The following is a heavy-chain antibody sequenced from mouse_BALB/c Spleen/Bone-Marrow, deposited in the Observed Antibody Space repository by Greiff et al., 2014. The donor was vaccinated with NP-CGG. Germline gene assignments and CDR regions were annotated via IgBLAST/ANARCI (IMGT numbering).Heavy chain of an antibody. D-gene: IGHD3-1*01. CDR2: IWTGGST. CDR3: ARNHRGYYFDY. V-gene: IGHV2-2*02. Sequence: QVQLQQSGPGLVQPSQSLSITCTVSGFSLTTYGVHWVRQSPGKGLEWLGVIWTGGSTDYNAAFISRLSISKDNSKSQVFFEMNSLQANDTAIYYCARNHRGYYFDYWGQGTTFTVSS. CDR1: GFSLTTYG. J-gene: IGHJ2*01.